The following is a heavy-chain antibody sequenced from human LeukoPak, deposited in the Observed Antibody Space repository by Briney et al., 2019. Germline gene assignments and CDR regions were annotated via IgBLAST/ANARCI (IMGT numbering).Heavy chain of an antibody. CDR2: TYYRSKLYN. CDR3: AYSSSWPEYFQH. Sequence: SQTLSLTCALSGDSFSSNSAAWNWLRQSPSRGLEWLGRTYYRSKLYNDYAVSVKSRITINPDTSKNQFSLQLNSVTPEDTAVYYCAYSSSWPEYFQHWGQGTLVTVSS. V-gene: IGHV6-1*01. D-gene: IGHD6-13*01. J-gene: IGHJ1*01. CDR1: GDSFSSNSAA.